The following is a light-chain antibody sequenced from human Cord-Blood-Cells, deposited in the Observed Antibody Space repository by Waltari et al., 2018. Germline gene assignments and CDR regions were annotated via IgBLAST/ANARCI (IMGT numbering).Light chain of an antibody. Sequence: QSALTQPASVSGSPGQSITISCTGTSSDVGGYNYVPWYQQHPGKAPKLMIYDVSNRPSGVSNRFSGSKSGNTASLTISGLQAEDEADYYCSSYTSSSTVVVGGGTKLTVL. J-gene: IGLJ2*01. CDR3: SSYTSSSTVV. CDR2: DVS. V-gene: IGLV2-14*01. CDR1: SSDVGGYNY.